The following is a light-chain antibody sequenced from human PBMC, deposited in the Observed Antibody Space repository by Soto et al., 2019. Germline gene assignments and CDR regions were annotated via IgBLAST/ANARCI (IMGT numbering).Light chain of an antibody. V-gene: IGKV1-5*03. Sequence: DIQMTQSPSTLSASVGDRVTITCRASESVRSWLAWYQQKPGKAPRLLFYKATTLESGVPSRFSGSGSGTEFTLNITSLQPDDFATYYCQQYNSYWTFGQGTKVEIK. CDR2: KAT. CDR3: QQYNSYWT. J-gene: IGKJ1*01. CDR1: ESVRSW.